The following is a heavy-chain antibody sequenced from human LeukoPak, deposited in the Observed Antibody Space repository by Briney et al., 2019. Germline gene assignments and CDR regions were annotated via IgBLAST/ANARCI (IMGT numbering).Heavy chain of an antibody. Sequence: SETLSLTCTVSGGSISSYYWSWIRQPAGKGLEWIGRVYTSGTTNYNPSLKSRVTMSVDTSKNQFSLKLSSVAAADTAMYYCASSARSSWFSWGQGTLVTVSS. V-gene: IGHV4-4*07. CDR3: ASSARSSWFS. J-gene: IGHJ4*02. CDR2: VYTSGTT. CDR1: GGSISSYY. D-gene: IGHD6-13*01.